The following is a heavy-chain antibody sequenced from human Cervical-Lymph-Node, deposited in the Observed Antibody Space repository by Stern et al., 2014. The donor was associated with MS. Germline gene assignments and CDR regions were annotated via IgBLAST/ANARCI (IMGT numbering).Heavy chain of an antibody. D-gene: IGHD3-9*01. CDR2: IHHSGTT. CDR3: ARVADFDWSYDS. CDR1: GGSISNGLYY. V-gene: IGHV4-31*03. J-gene: IGHJ4*02. Sequence: VQLEESGPGLVRPSQTLSLTCSVSGGSISNGLYYWSWIRQHPGKGLEWLGYIHHSGTTRYNPSLNSRVSISVDTSKNQFSLKVTSVTAAETALYYCARVADFDWSYDSWGQGILVTVSS.